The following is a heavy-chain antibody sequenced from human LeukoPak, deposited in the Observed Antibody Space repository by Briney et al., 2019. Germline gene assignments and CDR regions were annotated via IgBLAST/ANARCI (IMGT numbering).Heavy chain of an antibody. CDR1: GGSISNDF. J-gene: IGHJ6*03. V-gene: IGHV4-4*07. Sequence: SETLSLTCTVSGGSISNDFWTWIRQSAGKGLEWIGRIYSSGTTNYNPSLKSRVTMSVDTSKNQFSLKLSSVTAADTAVYYCARQGDFGSSGWAIYYYYYMDVWGKGTTVTVSS. D-gene: IGHD6-19*01. CDR3: ARQGDFGSSGWAIYYYYYMDV. CDR2: IYSSGTT.